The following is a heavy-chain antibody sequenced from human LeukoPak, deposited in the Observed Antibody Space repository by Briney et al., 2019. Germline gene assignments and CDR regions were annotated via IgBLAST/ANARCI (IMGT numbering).Heavy chain of an antibody. CDR2: IWSDGNKK. Sequence: GGSLRLSCAAPGFNFSSYDMHWVRQAPGKGLEWVAVIWSDGNKKYYVDSVKGRFTISRDNSKNTLYLQMNSLRAEDTAVYYCAKPTSGYYFEYWGQGTLVTVSS. D-gene: IGHD3-3*01. CDR1: GFNFSSYD. J-gene: IGHJ4*02. V-gene: IGHV3-33*06. CDR3: AKPTSGYYFEY.